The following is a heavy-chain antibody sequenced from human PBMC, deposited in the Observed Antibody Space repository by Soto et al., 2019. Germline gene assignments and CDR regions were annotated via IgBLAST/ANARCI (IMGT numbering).Heavy chain of an antibody. CDR1: GFTFSNYG. CDR2: INNGGSST. V-gene: IGHV3-23*03. J-gene: IGHJ6*03. CDR3: ARYCTGGSLCYMGV. Sequence: GGSLRLSCAASGFTFSNYGMSWVRQLPGKGLEWVSSINNGGSSTYYADSVKGRFTISRDNSKNTLYLQMNALRAEDTAAYYCARYCTGGSLCYMGVWGKGTTVTVSS. D-gene: IGHD2-15*01.